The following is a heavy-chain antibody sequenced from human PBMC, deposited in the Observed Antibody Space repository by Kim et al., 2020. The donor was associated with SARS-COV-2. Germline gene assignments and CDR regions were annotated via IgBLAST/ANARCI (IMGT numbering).Heavy chain of an antibody. CDR2: ISWNSGGI. V-gene: IGHV3-9*01. J-gene: IGHJ4*02. CDR1: GFTFGDYA. Sequence: GGSLRLSCAASGFTFGDYAMHWVRQAPGKGLEWVSGISWNSGGIGYADSVKGRFTISIDNAKNSLYLQMNSLRAEDTAVYYCAKDKGATVTTPDYWGQGTLVTVSS. CDR3: AKDKGATVTTPDY. D-gene: IGHD4-17*01.